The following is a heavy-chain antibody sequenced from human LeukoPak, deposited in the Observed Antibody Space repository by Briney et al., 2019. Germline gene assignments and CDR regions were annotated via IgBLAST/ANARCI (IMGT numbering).Heavy chain of an antibody. CDR2: ISSSSSTI. J-gene: IGHJ6*02. CDR3: ARGDGYSSGWHYYYGMDV. V-gene: IGHV3-48*02. CDR1: GFTFSSYS. D-gene: IGHD6-19*01. Sequence: PGGSLRLSCAASGFTFSSYSMNWVRQAPGKGLEWVSYISSSSSTIYYADSVKGRFTISRDNAKNSLYLQMNSLRDEDTAVYYCARGDGYSSGWHYYYGMDVWGQGTTVTVSS.